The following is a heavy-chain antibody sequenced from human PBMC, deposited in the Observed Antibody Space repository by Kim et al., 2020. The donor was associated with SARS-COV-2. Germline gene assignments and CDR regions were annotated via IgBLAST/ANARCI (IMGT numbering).Heavy chain of an antibody. CDR1: GFTFSSYG. J-gene: IGHJ6*02. CDR2: ISYDGSNK. D-gene: IGHD5-12*01. CDR3: AKDFVWRGYDTYYYYYYGMDV. V-gene: IGHV3-30*18. Sequence: GGSLRLSCAASGFTFSSYGMHWVRQAPGKGLEWVAVISYDGSNKYYADSVKGRFTISRDNSKNTLYLQMNSLRAEDTAVYYCAKDFVWRGYDTYYYYYYGMDVWGQGTTVTVSS.